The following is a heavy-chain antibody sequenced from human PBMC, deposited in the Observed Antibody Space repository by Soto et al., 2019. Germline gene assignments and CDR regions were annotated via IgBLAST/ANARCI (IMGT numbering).Heavy chain of an antibody. CDR2: IYYSGST. J-gene: IGHJ5*02. V-gene: IGHV4-59*08. Sequence: SETLSLTCTVSGGSISSYYWSWIRQPPGKGLEWIGYIYYSGSTNYNPSLKSRVTISVDTSKNQFSLKLSSVTAADTAVYYCARHLTAVAGLNWFDPWGQGTLVTVSS. CDR1: GGSISSYY. D-gene: IGHD6-19*01. CDR3: ARHLTAVAGLNWFDP.